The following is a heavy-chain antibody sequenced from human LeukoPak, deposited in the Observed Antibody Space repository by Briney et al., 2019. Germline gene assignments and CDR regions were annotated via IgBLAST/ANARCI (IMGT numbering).Heavy chain of an antibody. V-gene: IGHV1-18*01. J-gene: IGHJ6*02. CDR3: ARDLPVLRFLEWNTNYYYYYYGMDV. CDR2: ISAYNGKT. CDR1: GYTFTSYV. D-gene: IGHD3-3*01. Sequence: GSSVKVSCKASGYTFTSYVISWVRQAPGQEVEGMGGISAYNGKTNYAQKLQGRVTMTTDTSTSTAYMELRSLRSDDTAVYYCARDLPVLRFLEWNTNYYYYYYGMDVWGQGTTVTVSS.